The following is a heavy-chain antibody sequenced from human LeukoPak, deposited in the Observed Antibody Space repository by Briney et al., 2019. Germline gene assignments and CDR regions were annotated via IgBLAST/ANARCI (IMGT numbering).Heavy chain of an antibody. J-gene: IGHJ4*02. CDR2: IYYSGST. CDR3: ARELPRLWFGPGNYFDY. D-gene: IGHD3-10*01. V-gene: IGHV4-59*01. Sequence: SETLSLTCTVSGGSISSYYWSWIRQPPGKGLEWIGYIYYSGSTNYNPSLKSRVTISVDTSKNQFSLKLSSVTAADTAVYYCARELPRLWFGPGNYFDYWGQGTLVTVSS. CDR1: GGSISSYY.